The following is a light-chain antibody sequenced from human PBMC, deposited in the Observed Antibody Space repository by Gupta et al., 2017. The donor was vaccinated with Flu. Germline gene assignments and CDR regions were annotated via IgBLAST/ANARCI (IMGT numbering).Light chain of an antibody. CDR1: RSVRSF. Sequence: PATLSVSPGERATLFCRASRSVRSFLAWYQQKPGQAPRLLISDASTRATGIPATFSDGGSGTEFTLTISNLQSEDYAVYYCQQYNNWPCTFGQGTKVEIK. J-gene: IGKJ1*01. CDR3: QQYNNWPCT. V-gene: IGKV3-15*01. CDR2: DAS.